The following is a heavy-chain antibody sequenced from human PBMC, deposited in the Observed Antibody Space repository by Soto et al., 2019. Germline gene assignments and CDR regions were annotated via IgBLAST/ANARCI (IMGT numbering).Heavy chain of an antibody. CDR1: GFGFSNFA. CDR2: ISGLADAT. CDR3: ARLYSSGWYGPGRY. Sequence: GGSLRLSCVASGFGFSNFAMSWVRQAPGKGLEWVSRISGLADATYYADPVKGRFTISRDNSKSTLYLQMNSLRAEDTALYYCARLYSSGWYGPGRYWGQGTLVTVSS. V-gene: IGHV3-23*01. D-gene: IGHD6-19*01. J-gene: IGHJ4*02.